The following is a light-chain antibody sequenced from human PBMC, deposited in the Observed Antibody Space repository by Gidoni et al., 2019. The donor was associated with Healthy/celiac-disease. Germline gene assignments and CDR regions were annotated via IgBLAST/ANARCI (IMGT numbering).Light chain of an antibody. J-gene: IGLJ2*01. V-gene: IGLV3-1*01. CDR1: KLGDKY. Sequence: SYELTQPPSVSVSPGQTASITCSGDKLGDKYACWYQQKPGQSPVLVIYQESKRPSGIPDRFSGSHSWNTATLTISGTQAMDEADYYCQAWDSSTVVFGGGTTLTVL. CDR3: QAWDSSTVV. CDR2: QES.